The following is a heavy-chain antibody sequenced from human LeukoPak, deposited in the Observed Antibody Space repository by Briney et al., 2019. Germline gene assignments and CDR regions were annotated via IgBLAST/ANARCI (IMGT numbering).Heavy chain of an antibody. J-gene: IGHJ4*02. D-gene: IGHD5-24*01. CDR3: ARGAKRWLQFKTSAGFDF. V-gene: IGHV1-46*01. CDR2: INPSGGSA. CDR1: GYTFTSYD. Sequence: ASVKVSCKASGYTFTSYDMHWVRQAPGQGLEWMGIINPSGGSADYAQKFQGRVTMTRDTYTNTFYMELSSLRSEDTAVYYCARGAKRWLQFKTSAGFDFWGQGTLATVSS.